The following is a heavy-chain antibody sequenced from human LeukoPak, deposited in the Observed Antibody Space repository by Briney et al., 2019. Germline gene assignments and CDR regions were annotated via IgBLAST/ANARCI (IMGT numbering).Heavy chain of an antibody. CDR2: IIPIFGTA. D-gene: IGHD3-22*01. V-gene: IGHV1-69*05. Sequence: SVKASCKASGGTFSSYAISWVRQAPGQGLEWMGGIIPIFGTANYAQKFQGRVTITTDESTSTAYMELSSLRSEDTAVYYCAAGEDYYDSSGYSDYWGQGTLVTVSS. CDR1: GGTFSSYA. J-gene: IGHJ4*02. CDR3: AAGEDYYDSSGYSDY.